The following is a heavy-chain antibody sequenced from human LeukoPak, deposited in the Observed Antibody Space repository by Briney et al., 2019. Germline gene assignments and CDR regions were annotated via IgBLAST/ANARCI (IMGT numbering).Heavy chain of an antibody. CDR1: GGSISSYY. CDR2: IYYSGST. V-gene: IGHV4-59*08. CDR3: ARHLRNGYNYIDI. D-gene: IGHD5-24*01. J-gene: IGHJ3*02. Sequence: PSEALSLTCTVSGGSISSYYWSWIRQPPGKGLEWIGYIYYSGSTNYNPSLKSRVTISVDTSKNQFSLKLSSVTAADTAVYYCARHLRNGYNYIDIWGQGAMVTVSS.